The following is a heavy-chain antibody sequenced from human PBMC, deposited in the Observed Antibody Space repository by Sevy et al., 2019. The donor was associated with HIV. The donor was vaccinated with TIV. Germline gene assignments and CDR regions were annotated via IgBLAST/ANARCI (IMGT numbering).Heavy chain of an antibody. D-gene: IGHD2-15*01. CDR3: ARNPQGCSGGSFYHLDY. V-gene: IGHV1-69*13. CDR1: GGTFSSYA. Sequence: ASVKVSCKASGGTFSSYAISWVRQAPGQGLEWMGGIIPIFGTANYAQKFQGRVTITADESTSTAYMELSSLRSEDTAVYYCARNPQGCSGGSFYHLDYWGQGTLVTVSS. J-gene: IGHJ4*02. CDR2: IIPIFGTA.